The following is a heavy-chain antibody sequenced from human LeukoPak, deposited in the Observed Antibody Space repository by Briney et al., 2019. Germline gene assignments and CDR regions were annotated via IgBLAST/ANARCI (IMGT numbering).Heavy chain of an antibody. CDR2: INSNSGKT. D-gene: IGHD6-19*01. V-gene: IGHV1-18*01. J-gene: IGHJ5*02. Sequence: ASVKVSCKASGYNFINYGITWVRQAPGQGLEWMGWINSNSGKTEYIQTLQGRVTMTTDTATSTVYMELRSLRSDDTAVYFCARKGSPVAGKRNWFDPWGQGTLVIVSS. CDR3: ARKGSPVAGKRNWFDP. CDR1: GYNFINYG.